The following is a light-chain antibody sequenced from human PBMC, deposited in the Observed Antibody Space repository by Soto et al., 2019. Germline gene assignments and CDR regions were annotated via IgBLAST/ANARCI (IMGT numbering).Light chain of an antibody. J-gene: IGKJ5*01. CDR3: QQRSNWPPRIT. Sequence: EILVTQSPVTLSLSPGERATLSCRASQSVTTYLAWYQQKPGQAPRLLIYDATNRATGIPARFSGSGSGTDFTLTISSLQPEDFAVYYCQQRSNWPPRITFGQGTRLEI. CDR2: DAT. CDR1: QSVTTY. V-gene: IGKV3-11*01.